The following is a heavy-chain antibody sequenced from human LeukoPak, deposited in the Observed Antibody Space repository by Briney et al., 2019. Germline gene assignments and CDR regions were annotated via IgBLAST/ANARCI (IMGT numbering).Heavy chain of an antibody. J-gene: IGHJ4*02. V-gene: IGHV4-59*12. D-gene: IGHD3-10*01. CDR2: IYYSGST. Sequence: SETLSLTCTVSGGSISSYYWSWIRQPPGKGLEWIGYIYYSGSTNYNPSLKSRVTISVDTSKNQFSLKLSSVTAADTAVYYCARGLPTSSHYYGSGSNFDYWGQGTLVTVSS. CDR3: ARGLPTSSHYYGSGSNFDY. CDR1: GGSISSYY.